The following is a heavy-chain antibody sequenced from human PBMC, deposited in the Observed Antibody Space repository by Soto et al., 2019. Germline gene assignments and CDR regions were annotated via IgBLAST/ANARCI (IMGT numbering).Heavy chain of an antibody. D-gene: IGHD2-21*01. J-gene: IGHJ4*02. V-gene: IGHV3-48*02. CDR1: GFTFSSYS. CDR2: IRSSSSI. Sequence: PGGSLRLSFAASGFTFSSYSMNWVRQAPGKGLEWVSYIRSSSSIYYADSVKGRFTISRDNAKNSLYLQMNSLRDEDTAVYYCARDNSPYYFDYWGQGTLVTVSS. CDR3: ARDNSPYYFDY.